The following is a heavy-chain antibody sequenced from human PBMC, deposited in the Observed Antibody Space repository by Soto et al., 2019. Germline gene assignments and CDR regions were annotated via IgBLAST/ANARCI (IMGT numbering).Heavy chain of an antibody. V-gene: IGHV4-39*01. CDR1: GASISTSSFY. Sequence: QLQLQESGPGLVKPSETLSLTCSVFGASISTSSFYWGWIRRAPGKGLEWIGSVYFSGTTYQNPFRKSRITISVDTSNNHFSLRLSSVTAADTAVYYCARLGFGSSGYYRPNYWSFDLWGRGTLVTVSS. D-gene: IGHD3-22*01. J-gene: IGHJ2*01. CDR2: VYFSGTT. CDR3: ARLGFGSSGYYRPNYWSFDL.